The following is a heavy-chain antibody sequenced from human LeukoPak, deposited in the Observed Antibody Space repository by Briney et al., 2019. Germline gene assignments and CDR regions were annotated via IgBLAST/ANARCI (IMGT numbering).Heavy chain of an antibody. CDR2: IYYSGST. V-gene: IGHV4-31*03. J-gene: IGHJ6*04. D-gene: IGHD2-2*01. CDR3: ARERVPAAPYYYGMDV. CDR1: GGSISSGGYY. Sequence: PSETLSLTCTVPGGSISSGGYYWSWIRQHPGKCLEWIGYIYYSGSTYYNPSLKSRVTISVDTSKNQFSLKLSSVTAADTAVYYCARERVPAAPYYYGMDVWGKGTTVTVSS.